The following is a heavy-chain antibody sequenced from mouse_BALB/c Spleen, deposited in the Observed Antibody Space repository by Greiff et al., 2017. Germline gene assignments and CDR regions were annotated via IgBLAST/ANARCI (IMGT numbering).Heavy chain of an antibody. CDR3: ARHMNYGSSFWGYAMDY. Sequence: EVKLQESGGDLVKPGGSLKLSCAASGFTFSSYGMSWVRQTPDKRLEWVATISSGGSYTYYPDSVKGRFTISRDNAKNTLYLQMSSLKSEDTAMYYCARHMNYGSSFWGYAMDYWGQGTSVAVSS. V-gene: IGHV5-6*01. CDR1: GFTFSSYG. CDR2: ISSGGSYT. J-gene: IGHJ4*01. D-gene: IGHD1-1*01.